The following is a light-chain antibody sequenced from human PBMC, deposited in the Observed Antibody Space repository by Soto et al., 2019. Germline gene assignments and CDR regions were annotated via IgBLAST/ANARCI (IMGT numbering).Light chain of an antibody. CDR1: QGIGNS. Sequence: DIQMTQSPPSLSASVGDRVTITCRASQGIGNSLAWYQQKPGTVPTLLIYSASTLQSGVPSRFSGSGSGTDFTLTISSLQPEDVAAYYCQKYNTVPATFGQGTRLEIK. J-gene: IGKJ5*01. CDR2: SAS. V-gene: IGKV1-27*01. CDR3: QKYNTVPAT.